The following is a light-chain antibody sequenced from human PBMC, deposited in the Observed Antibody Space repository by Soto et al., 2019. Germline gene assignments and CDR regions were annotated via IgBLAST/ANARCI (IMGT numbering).Light chain of an antibody. CDR3: QQLNSYLPT. V-gene: IGKV1-5*03. CDR2: RAS. Sequence: DIQMTQSPSTLSASVGDTVTITCRASQSISSWLAWYQQKPGKAPKLLIYRASTLQSGVPSRFSASGSGTEFTLTISSLQPEDFATYYCQQLNSYLPTFGQGTRLEIK. CDR1: QSISSW. J-gene: IGKJ5*01.